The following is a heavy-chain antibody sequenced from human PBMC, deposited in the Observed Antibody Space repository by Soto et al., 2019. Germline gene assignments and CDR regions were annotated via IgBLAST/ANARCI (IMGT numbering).Heavy chain of an antibody. D-gene: IGHD2-15*01. Sequence: QVQLVESGGGVVQPGRSLRLSCAASGFTFSSYGMHWVRQAPGKGLEWVAVIWYDGSNKYYADSVKGRFTISRDNSKNTVDLQMNSLGGGDTAVYYWARDRYFSGGSCRHFDYRGQGTLVTVSS. CDR3: ARDRYFSGGSCRHFDY. V-gene: IGHV3-33*01. CDR2: IWYDGSNK. J-gene: IGHJ4*02. CDR1: GFTFSSYG.